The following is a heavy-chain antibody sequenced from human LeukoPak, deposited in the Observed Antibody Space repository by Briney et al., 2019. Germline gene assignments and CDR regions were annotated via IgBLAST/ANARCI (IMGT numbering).Heavy chain of an antibody. CDR1: GGSIGTCY. CDR2: IYVTGN. CDR3: ARHIGGGIEDMDV. J-gene: IGHJ6*03. V-gene: IGHV4-59*08. D-gene: IGHD3-16*02. Sequence: SETLSLTCTVSGGSIGTCYWSWVRQSPGKGLEWIGYIYVTGNRYNPYLQSRVTISVDTSRNQFFLRMSSVTAADTAVYYCARHIGGGIEDMDVWGKGTKVTVSS.